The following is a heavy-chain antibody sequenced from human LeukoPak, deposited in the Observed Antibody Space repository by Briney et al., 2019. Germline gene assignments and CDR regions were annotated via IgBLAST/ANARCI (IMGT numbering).Heavy chain of an antibody. D-gene: IGHD4-23*01. CDR2: ISYDGSNK. CDR3: AKSPLYGGSRPFDY. Sequence: GGSLRLSCAASGFTFSSYGMHWVRQAPGKGLEWVAVISYDGSNKYYADSVKGRFTISRDNSKNTLYLQMNSLRAEDTAVYYCAKSPLYGGSRPFDYWGQGTLVTVSS. J-gene: IGHJ4*02. CDR1: GFTFSSYG. V-gene: IGHV3-30*18.